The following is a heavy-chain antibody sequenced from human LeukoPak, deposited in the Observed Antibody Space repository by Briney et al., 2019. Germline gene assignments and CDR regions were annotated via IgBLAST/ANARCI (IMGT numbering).Heavy chain of an antibody. D-gene: IGHD3-22*01. CDR2: IIPIFGTA. J-gene: IGHJ4*02. CDR1: GGTFSSYA. V-gene: IGHV1-69*05. Sequence: GSSVKVSCKASGGTFSSYAISWVRQAPGQGLEWMGRIIPIFGTANYAQKLQGRVTMTTDTSTSTAYMELRSLRSDDTAVYYCARDSNYYDSSGYSDYWGQGTLVTVSS. CDR3: ARDSNYYDSSGYSDY.